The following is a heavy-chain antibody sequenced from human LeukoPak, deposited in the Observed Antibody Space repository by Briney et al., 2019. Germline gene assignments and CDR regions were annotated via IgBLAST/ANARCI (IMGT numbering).Heavy chain of an antibody. CDR3: VKTSRRDSTYDSPFDY. Sequence: PGGSLRLSCAASGFTFSTYTMTWFRQAPGKGLEWVSPVRGSGTATYYADSVKGRFTISRDNSNNRLYLQMNSLRAEDTAIYYCVKTSRRDSTYDSPFDYWGQGTVVTVSS. J-gene: IGHJ4*02. D-gene: IGHD3-3*01. CDR2: VRGSGTAT. CDR1: GFTFSTYT. V-gene: IGHV3-23*01.